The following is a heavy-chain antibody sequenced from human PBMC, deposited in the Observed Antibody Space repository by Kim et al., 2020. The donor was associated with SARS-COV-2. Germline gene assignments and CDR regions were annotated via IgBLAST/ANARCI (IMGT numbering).Heavy chain of an antibody. CDR2: IYHSGST. CDR1: GGSISSSNW. J-gene: IGHJ6*02. D-gene: IGHD6-19*01. CDR3: ARRQQWLVLGMGYYYGMDV. Sequence: SETLSLTCAVSGGSISSSNWWSWVRQPPGKGLEWIGEIYHSGSTNYNPSLKSRVTISVDKSKNQFSLKLSSVTAADTAVYYCARRQQWLVLGMGYYYGMDVWGQGTTVTVSS. V-gene: IGHV4-4*02.